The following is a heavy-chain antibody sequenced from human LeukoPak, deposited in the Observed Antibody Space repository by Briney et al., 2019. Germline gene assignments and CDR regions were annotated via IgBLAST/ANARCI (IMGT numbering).Heavy chain of an antibody. CDR2: INPNSGGT. D-gene: IGHD6-19*01. V-gene: IGHV1-2*04. CDR3: ARDLGSSGWYSAFDI. Sequence: ASVKVSCKASGYTFTGYYMHWVRQAPGPGLEWMGWINPNSGGTNYAQKFQGWVTMTRDTSISTAYMELSRLRSDDTAVYYCARDLGSSGWYSAFDIWGQGTMVTVSS. J-gene: IGHJ3*02. CDR1: GYTFTGYY.